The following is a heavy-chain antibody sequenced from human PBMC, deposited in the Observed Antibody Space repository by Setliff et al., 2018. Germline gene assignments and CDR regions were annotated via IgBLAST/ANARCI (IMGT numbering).Heavy chain of an antibody. V-gene: IGHV4-39*07. J-gene: IGHJ3*02. Sequence: SETLSLTCTVSGGSISSSSYYWGWIRQPPGKGLEWIGEIYHSGSTNYNPSLKSRVTISVDKSKNQFSLKLSSVTAADTAVYYCARRRGYSGYDFGLYAFDIWGQGTMVTVSS. D-gene: IGHD5-12*01. CDR1: GGSISSSSYY. CDR2: IYHSGST. CDR3: ARRRGYSGYDFGLYAFDI.